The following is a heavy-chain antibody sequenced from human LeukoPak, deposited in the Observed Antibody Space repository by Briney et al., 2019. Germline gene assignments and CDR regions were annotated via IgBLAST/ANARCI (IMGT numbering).Heavy chain of an antibody. V-gene: IGHV3-66*01. CDR1: GFTVSSNY. D-gene: IGHD2-15*01. Sequence: GGSLRLSRAASGFTVSSNYMSWVRQAPGKGLEWVSVIYSGGSTYYADSVKGRFTISRDNSKNTLYLQMNSLRAEDTAVYYCARDFRVVVAASYSMDVWGQGTTVTVSS. CDR2: IYSGGST. CDR3: ARDFRVVVAASYSMDV. J-gene: IGHJ6*02.